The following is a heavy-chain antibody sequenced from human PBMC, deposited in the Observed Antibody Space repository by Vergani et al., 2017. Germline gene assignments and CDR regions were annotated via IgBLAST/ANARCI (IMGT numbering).Heavy chain of an antibody. Sequence: EVQLLESGGGLVQPGGSLRLSCEASGFSFPGYAMSWVRQAPGKGLEWVSSVSGSSATQYYADSVKGRFIISRDNSKNTLHLQMNSLRADDTAVYYCTKCSRGYTGYFFDYWGQGTLATVSS. D-gene: IGHD5-12*01. CDR1: GFSFPGYA. V-gene: IGHV3-23*01. J-gene: IGHJ4*02. CDR2: VSGSSATQ. CDR3: TKCSRGYTGYFFDY.